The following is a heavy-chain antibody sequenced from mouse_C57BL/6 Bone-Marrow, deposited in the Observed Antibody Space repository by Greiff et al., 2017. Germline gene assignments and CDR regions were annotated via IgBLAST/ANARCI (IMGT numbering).Heavy chain of an antibody. CDR2: IWSGGST. Sequence: VQLQQSGPGLVQPSQSLSITCTVSGFSLTSYGVHWVRQSPGKGLEWLGGIWSGGSTDYNAAFISRLSISKDNSKSQVFFQMNSLQADDTAIYYCARGWYWYFDVWGTGTTVTVSS. J-gene: IGHJ1*03. CDR3: ARGWYWYFDV. CDR1: GFSLTSYG. V-gene: IGHV2-2*01. D-gene: IGHD3-3*01.